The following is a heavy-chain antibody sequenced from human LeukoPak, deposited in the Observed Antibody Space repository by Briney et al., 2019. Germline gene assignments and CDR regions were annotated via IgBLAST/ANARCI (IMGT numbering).Heavy chain of an antibody. D-gene: IGHD3-10*01. CDR1: GFTFSDYY. CDR2: ISSSSSYT. Sequence: GGSLRLSCAASGFTFSDYYMSWIRQAPGKGLEWVSYISSSSSYTNYADSEKGRFTISRDNAKNSLYLQMNSLRAEDTAVYYCARPRGSGSYYDNWFDPWGQGTLVTVSS. J-gene: IGHJ5*02. V-gene: IGHV3-11*06. CDR3: ARPRGSGSYYDNWFDP.